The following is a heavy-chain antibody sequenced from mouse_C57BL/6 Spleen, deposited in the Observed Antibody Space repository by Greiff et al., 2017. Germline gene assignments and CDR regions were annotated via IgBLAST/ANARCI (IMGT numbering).Heavy chain of an antibody. CDR3: ARYGNYPGFAY. D-gene: IGHD2-1*01. J-gene: IGHJ3*01. V-gene: IGHV1-39*01. CDR2: INPNYGTT. CDR1: GYSFTDYN. Sequence: LQESGPELVKPGASVKISCKASGYSFTDYNMNWVKQSNGKSLEWIGVINPNYGTTSYNQKFKGKATLTVDQSSSTAYMELHSLTSEDSAVYFCARYGNYPGFAYWGQGTLVTVSA.